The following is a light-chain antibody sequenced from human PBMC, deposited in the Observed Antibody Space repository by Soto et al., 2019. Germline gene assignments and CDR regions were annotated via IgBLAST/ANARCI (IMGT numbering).Light chain of an antibody. J-gene: IGKJ5*01. CDR3: EQSHSTPST. V-gene: IGKV1-39*01. CDR2: AAS. Sequence: DIQMTQPPSSLSASVGDRVTITCRASQSIRNYLNWYQQKPGKAPNLLIYAASSLQSGVPSRFSGSGSETDFTVTIDSLQPGGFATDYCEQSHSTPSTCGLGTLLEIE. CDR1: QSIRNY.